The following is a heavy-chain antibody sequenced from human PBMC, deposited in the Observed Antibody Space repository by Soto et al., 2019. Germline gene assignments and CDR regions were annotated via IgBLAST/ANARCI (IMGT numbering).Heavy chain of an antibody. CDR1: GGSMSSYY. CDR3: GRGAAYSSGWFLY. Sequence: SETLSLTCTVPGGSMSSYYWSWIRQPPGKGLEWIGNIYYTGSTNYNPSLKSRVTISVDTSKNQFSLKLSSVTAADTAVYFCGRGAAYSSGWFLYWGQGTLVTVSS. J-gene: IGHJ4*02. V-gene: IGHV4-59*01. D-gene: IGHD6-19*01. CDR2: IYYTGST.